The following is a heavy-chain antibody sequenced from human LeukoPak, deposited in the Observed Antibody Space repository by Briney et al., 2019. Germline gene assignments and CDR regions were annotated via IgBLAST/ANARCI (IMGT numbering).Heavy chain of an antibody. D-gene: IGHD3-3*01. CDR1: GGSISSGGYY. Sequence: TSETLSITCTVSGGSISSGGYYWSWIRQHPGKGLEWIGYIYYSGSTYYNPSLKSRVTISVDTSKNQFSLKLSSVTAADTAVYYCARFWSGYSRTFDYWGQGTLVTVSS. J-gene: IGHJ4*02. CDR2: IYYSGST. CDR3: ARFWSGYSRTFDY. V-gene: IGHV4-31*03.